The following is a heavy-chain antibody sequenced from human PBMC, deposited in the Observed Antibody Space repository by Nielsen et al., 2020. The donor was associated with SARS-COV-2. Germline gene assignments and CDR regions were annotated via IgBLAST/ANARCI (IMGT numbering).Heavy chain of an antibody. J-gene: IGHJ3*02. CDR2: VSAGGST. CDR1: GGPITSSNSN. V-gene: IGHV4-39*01. CDR3: ARHILGGFVFDI. D-gene: IGHD3-10*01. Sequence: SETLSLTCVVTGGPITSSNSNWDWIRQSPGKGLEWIGSVSAGGSTYYNPSLKSRVSISGDPSKKQFSLRLSSVTAADMAVYYCARHILGGFVFDIWGQGTMVTVSS.